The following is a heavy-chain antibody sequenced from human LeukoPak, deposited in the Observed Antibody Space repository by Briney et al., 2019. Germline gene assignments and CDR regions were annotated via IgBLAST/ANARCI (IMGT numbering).Heavy chain of an antibody. Sequence: PGGSLRLSCAASGFTLSSYAMSWVRQGPGKGLEWVSAISVSGNTYHADSVKGRFTISRDNSKNTLYLQMNSLRAEDTAVYYCAKFHIVVVNGYFDYWGQGTLVTVSS. D-gene: IGHD2-21*01. V-gene: IGHV3-23*01. CDR3: AKFHIVVVNGYFDY. CDR1: GFTLSSYA. J-gene: IGHJ4*02. CDR2: ISVSGNT.